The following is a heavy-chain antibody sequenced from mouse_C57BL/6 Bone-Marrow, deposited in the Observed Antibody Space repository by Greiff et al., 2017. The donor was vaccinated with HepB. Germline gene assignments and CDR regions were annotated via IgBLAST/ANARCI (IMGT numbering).Heavy chain of an antibody. CDR1: GYTFTSYW. CDR2: IHPNSGST. CDR3: ARGGYYYGGNAY. V-gene: IGHV1-64*01. D-gene: IGHD1-1*01. Sequence: QVQLQQPGAELVKPGASVKLSCKASGYTFTSYWMHWVKQRPGQGLEWIGMIHPNSGSTNYNEKFKSKATLTVDKSSSTAYMQLSSLTSEDSAVYYCARGGYYYGGNAYWGQGTLVTVSA. J-gene: IGHJ3*01.